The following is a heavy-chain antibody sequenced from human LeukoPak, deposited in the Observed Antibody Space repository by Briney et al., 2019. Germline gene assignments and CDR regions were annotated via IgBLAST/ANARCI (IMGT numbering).Heavy chain of an antibody. V-gene: IGHV1-69*05. J-gene: IGHJ5*02. CDR3: ARDRLTYCSSTSCYSRIRWFDP. CDR1: GDTFSSYA. D-gene: IGHD2-2*01. Sequence: ASVKVSCKASGDTFSSYAISWVRQAPGQGLEWMGRIIPIFGTANYAQKFQGRVTITTDESTSTAYMELSSLRSEDTAVYYCARDRLTYCSSTSCYSRIRWFDPWGQGTLVTVSS. CDR2: IIPIFGTA.